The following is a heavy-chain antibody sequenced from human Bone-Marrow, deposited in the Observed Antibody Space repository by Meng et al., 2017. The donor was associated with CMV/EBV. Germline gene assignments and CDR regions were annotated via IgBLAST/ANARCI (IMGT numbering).Heavy chain of an antibody. CDR3: ARSLRDAYFDY. CDR2: IYSGGST. V-gene: IGHV3-66*02. Sequence: GESLKISCAASGFTFSDYYMCWIRQAPGKGLEWVSVIYSGGSTYYADSVKGRFTISRDNSKNTLYLQMNSLRAEDTAVYYCARSLRDAYFDYWGQGTLVTVSS. J-gene: IGHJ4*02. CDR1: GFTFSDYY.